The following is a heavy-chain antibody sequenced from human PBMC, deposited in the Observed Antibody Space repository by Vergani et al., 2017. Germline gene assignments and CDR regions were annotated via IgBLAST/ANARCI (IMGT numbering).Heavy chain of an antibody. J-gene: IGHJ4*02. D-gene: IGHD5-24*01. Sequence: QVQLVESGGGLVKPGGSLRLSCAASGFTFSDYYMSWIRQAPGKGLEWVSYISSSSSYTNYADSVKGRFTISRDNAKNSLYLQMNSLRAEDTAVYYCARERGDVEMATIPDYWGQGTLVTVSS. CDR1: GFTFSDYY. CDR2: ISSSSSYT. V-gene: IGHV3-11*05. CDR3: ARERGDVEMATIPDY.